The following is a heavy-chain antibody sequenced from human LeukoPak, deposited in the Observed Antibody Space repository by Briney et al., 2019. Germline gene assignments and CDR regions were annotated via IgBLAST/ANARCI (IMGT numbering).Heavy chain of an antibody. J-gene: IGHJ5*01. CDR2: ATGSGGDT. Sequence: LTGGSLRLSCAASGFTFSNYAMSWVRQTPGKGLECVSVATGSGGDTYYTGSVNGRFTISRDNSKNTLYLQMNSLRAEDTAVYYCARGTLEHCSGASCYPLDSWGQGTLVTVSS. CDR3: ARGTLEHCSGASCYPLDS. V-gene: IGHV3-23*01. D-gene: IGHD2-15*01. CDR1: GFTFSNYA.